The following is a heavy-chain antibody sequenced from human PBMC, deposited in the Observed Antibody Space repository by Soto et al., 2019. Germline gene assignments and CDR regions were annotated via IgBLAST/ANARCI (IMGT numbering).Heavy chain of an antibody. Sequence: ASVKVSCKASGGTFSSYAISWVRQAPGQGLEWMGGIIPIFGTANYAQKFQGRVTITADESTSTAYMELSSLRSEDTAVYYCARGSRPITIFGVVIIGGPGYYGMDVWGQGTTVTVSS. D-gene: IGHD3-3*01. CDR3: ARGSRPITIFGVVIIGGPGYYGMDV. CDR1: GGTFSSYA. CDR2: IIPIFGTA. V-gene: IGHV1-69*13. J-gene: IGHJ6*02.